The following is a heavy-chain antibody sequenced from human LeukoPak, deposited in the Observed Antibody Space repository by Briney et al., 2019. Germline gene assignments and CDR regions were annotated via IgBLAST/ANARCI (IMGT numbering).Heavy chain of an antibody. D-gene: IGHD3-10*01. Sequence: GGSLRLSCAASGFTFSSYWMSWVRQAPGKGLEWVANIKQDRSEKYYVDSVKGRFTISRDNAKNSLYLQMNSLRAEDTAVYYCARVSSKATVRGLIAKKNYYYYMDVWGKGTTVTISS. CDR1: GFTFSSYW. J-gene: IGHJ6*03. V-gene: IGHV3-7*01. CDR3: ARVSSKATVRGLIAKKNYYYYMDV. CDR2: IKQDRSEK.